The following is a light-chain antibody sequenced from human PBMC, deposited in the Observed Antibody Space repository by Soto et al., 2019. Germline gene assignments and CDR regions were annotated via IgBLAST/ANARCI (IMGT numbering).Light chain of an antibody. Sequence: EIVLTQSPGTLSLSPGERAILSCRASQSVSSSYLAWYQQKPGQAPRLVMYGASIRATGIPDRFSGSGSGTDFALTISRLEPEDFAVYYCQQYGSSGTFGQVTKVDIK. CDR2: GAS. CDR3: QQYGSSGT. V-gene: IGKV3-20*01. CDR1: QSVSSSY. J-gene: IGKJ1*01.